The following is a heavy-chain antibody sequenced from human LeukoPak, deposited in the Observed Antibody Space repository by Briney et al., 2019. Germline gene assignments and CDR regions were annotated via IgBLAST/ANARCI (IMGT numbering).Heavy chain of an antibody. CDR3: ARIEVVPADRDAFDI. CDR1: GYTFTVYY. J-gene: IGHJ3*02. Sequence: ASVKVSCKASGYTFTVYYMHWVRQAPGQGLEWMGWINPNSGGTDYAQKFQGRVTMTRDTAITTAYMELSRLRSDDTAVYYCARIEVVPADRDAFDIWGQGTMVTVSS. V-gene: IGHV1-2*02. CDR2: INPNSGGT. D-gene: IGHD2-2*01.